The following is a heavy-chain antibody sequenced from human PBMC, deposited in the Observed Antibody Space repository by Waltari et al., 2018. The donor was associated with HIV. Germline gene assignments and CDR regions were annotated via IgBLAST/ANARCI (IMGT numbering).Heavy chain of an antibody. J-gene: IGHJ4*02. CDR3: ARPMNYGDYPYYFDY. CDR1: GFPFRRYA. V-gene: IGHV3-30*01. CDR2: ISYDGRNK. D-gene: IGHD4-17*01. Sequence: QVQLVESGGGVVQPGRSLRLSCAASGFPFRRYAMHWVRQAPGKGLEWVAVISYDGRNKYYADSVKGRFTISRDNSKNTLYLQMNSLRAEDTAVYYCARPMNYGDYPYYFDYWGQGTLVTVSS.